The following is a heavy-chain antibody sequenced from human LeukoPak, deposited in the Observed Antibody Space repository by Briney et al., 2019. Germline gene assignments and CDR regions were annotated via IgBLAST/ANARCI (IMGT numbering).Heavy chain of an antibody. CDR2: INPNSGGT. V-gene: IGHV1-2*02. D-gene: IGHD3-22*01. CDR1: GYTFTDYY. J-gene: IGHJ4*02. CDR3: ARPYDSSGYFVK. Sequence: SVKVSCKVSGYTFTDYYMHWVRQAPGQGLEWMGWINPNSGGTNYAQKFQGRVTMTRDTSISTAYMELSRLRSDDTAVYYCARPYDSSGYFVKWGQGTLVTVSS.